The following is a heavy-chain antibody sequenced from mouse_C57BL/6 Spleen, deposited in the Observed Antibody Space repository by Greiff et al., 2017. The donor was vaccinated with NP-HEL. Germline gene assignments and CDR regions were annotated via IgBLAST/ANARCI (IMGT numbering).Heavy chain of an antibody. Sequence: QVQLKQPGAELVKPGASVKVSCKASGYTFTSYWMHWVKQRPGQGLEWIGRIHPSDSDTNYNQKFKGKATLTVDKSSSTAYMQLSSLTSEDSAVYYCAMPNYYGSSPGFAYWGQGTLVTVSA. CDR3: AMPNYYGSSPGFAY. J-gene: IGHJ3*01. CDR1: GYTFTSYW. V-gene: IGHV1-74*01. D-gene: IGHD1-1*01. CDR2: IHPSDSDT.